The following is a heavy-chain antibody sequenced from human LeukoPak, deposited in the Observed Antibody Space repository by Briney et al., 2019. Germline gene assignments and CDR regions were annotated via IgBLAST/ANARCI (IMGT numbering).Heavy chain of an antibody. CDR2: ISSRTGTI. Sequence: PGGSLRLSCAASGFTFNTYIMNWVRQAPGKGLEWVSYISSRTGTIYYTDSVKGRFTISTDNAKNSLYLQMNSLRAEDTAVYYCAKDGQQLTYYYYYYMDVWGKGTTVTVSS. V-gene: IGHV3-48*04. CDR1: GFTFNTYI. CDR3: AKDGQQLTYYYYYYMDV. J-gene: IGHJ6*03. D-gene: IGHD6-13*01.